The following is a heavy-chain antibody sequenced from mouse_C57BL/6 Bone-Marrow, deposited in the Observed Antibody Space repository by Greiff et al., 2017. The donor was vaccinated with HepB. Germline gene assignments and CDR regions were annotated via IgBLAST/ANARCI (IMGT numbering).Heavy chain of an antibody. CDR2: IDPENGDT. J-gene: IGHJ4*01. D-gene: IGHD1-1*01. Sequence: EVKLVESGAELVRPGASVKLSCTASGFNIKDDYMHWVKQRPEQGLEWIGWIDPENGDTEYASKFQGKATITADTSSNTAYLQLSSLTSEDTAVYYCTTTVVADYAMDYWGQGTSVTVSS. CDR1: GFNIKDDY. V-gene: IGHV14-4*01. CDR3: TTTVVADYAMDY.